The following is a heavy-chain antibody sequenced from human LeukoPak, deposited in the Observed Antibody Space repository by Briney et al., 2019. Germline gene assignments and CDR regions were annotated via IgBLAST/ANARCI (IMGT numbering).Heavy chain of an antibody. J-gene: IGHJ3*02. CDR1: GYTFTGYY. CDR3: ARDWAVAGTKNAFDI. CDR2: INPNSGGT. V-gene: IGHV1-2*02. D-gene: IGHD6-19*01. Sequence: ASVKVSCKASGYTFTGYYMHWVRQAPGQGLEWMGWINPNSGGTNYAQKFQGRVTMTRDTSIRTAYMELSRLRSDDTAVYYCARDWAVAGTKNAFDIWGQGTMVTVSS.